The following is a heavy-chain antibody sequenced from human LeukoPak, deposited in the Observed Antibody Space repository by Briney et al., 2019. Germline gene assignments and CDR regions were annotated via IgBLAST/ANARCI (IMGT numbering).Heavy chain of an antibody. J-gene: IGHJ5*02. V-gene: IGHV1-8*01. CDR3: ARGRGSGHKENWFDP. CDR2: MNPNSGNT. D-gene: IGHD6-19*01. Sequence: ASVRVSCKASGYTFTNYDINWVRQASGQGLEWMGWMNPNSGNTGSAQKFQGRVTMTSNTSISTAYMELSSLRSEDTAVYYCARGRGSGHKENWFDPWGQGTLVTVSS. CDR1: GYTFTNYD.